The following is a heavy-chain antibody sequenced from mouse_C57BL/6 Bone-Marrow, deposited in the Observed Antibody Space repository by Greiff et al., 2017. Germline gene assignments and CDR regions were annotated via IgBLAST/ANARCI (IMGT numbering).Heavy chain of an antibody. CDR2: IYPRSGNT. D-gene: IGHD2-1*01. CDR3: AREGGNYGWYFDV. CDR1: GYTFTSYG. V-gene: IGHV1-81*01. Sequence: VQLQQSGAELARPGASVKLSCKASGYTFTSYGISWVKQRTGQGLEWIGEIYPRSGNTYYNEKFKGKATLTADKSSSTAYMELRSLTSEDSAVXFCAREGGNYGWYFDVWGTGTTVTVSS. J-gene: IGHJ1*03.